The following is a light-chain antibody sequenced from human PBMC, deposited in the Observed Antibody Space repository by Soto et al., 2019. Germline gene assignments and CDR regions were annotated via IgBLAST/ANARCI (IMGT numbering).Light chain of an antibody. Sequence: QSVLTQPPSVSAAPGEKVTISCSGRTSNIVNNFVSLYRQLPGAAPQLLIHTNNKRPSGVSDRFSGSKSGSSATLGITGLQTGDEAHYYCGTWDYSVTAFVFGGGTKLTVL. V-gene: IGLV1-51*01. CDR1: TSNIVNNF. CDR2: TNN. CDR3: GTWDYSVTAFV. J-gene: IGLJ2*01.